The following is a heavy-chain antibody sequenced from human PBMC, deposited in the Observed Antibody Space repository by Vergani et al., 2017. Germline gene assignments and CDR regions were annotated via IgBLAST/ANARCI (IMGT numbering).Heavy chain of an antibody. V-gene: IGHV1-69*04. CDR1: GGTFSSYA. Sequence: QVQLVQSGAEVKKPGSSVKVSCKASGGTFSSYAISWVRQAPGQGLEWMGRIIPILGIANYAQKFQGRVTITAEKSTSTAYMELGSLRSEDTAVYYCARGRGYGGNSGASYGMDVWGQGTTVTVSS. D-gene: IGHD4-23*01. CDR2: IIPILGIA. J-gene: IGHJ6*02. CDR3: ARGRGYGGNSGASYGMDV.